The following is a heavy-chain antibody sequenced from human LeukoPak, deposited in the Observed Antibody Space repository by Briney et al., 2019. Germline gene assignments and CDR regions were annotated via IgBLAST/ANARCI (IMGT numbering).Heavy chain of an antibody. V-gene: IGHV4-30-2*01. D-gene: IGHD6-6*01. CDR2: IYHSGST. CDR3: ARTIAARPRAAHFDY. J-gene: IGHJ4*02. Sequence: SETLSLTCTVSGGSISSGGYYWSWIRQPPGKGLEWIGYIYHSGSTYYNPSLKSRVTISVDRSKNQISLKLSSVTAADTAVYYCARTIAARPRAAHFDYWGQGTLVTVSS. CDR1: GGSISSGGYY.